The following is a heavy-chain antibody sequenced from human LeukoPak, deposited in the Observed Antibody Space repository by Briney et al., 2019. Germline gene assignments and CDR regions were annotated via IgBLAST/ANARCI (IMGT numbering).Heavy chain of an antibody. V-gene: IGHV3-30*18. J-gene: IGHJ4*02. CDR2: ISYDGSNK. CDR1: GFTFSSYG. Sequence: PGGSLRLSCAASGFTFSSYGMHWVRQAPGKGLEWVAVISYDGSNKYYADSVKGRFTISRDNSKNTLYLQMNSLRAVDTAVYYCAKGTLLYGSGSYFLDYWGQGTLVTVSS. D-gene: IGHD3-10*01. CDR3: AKGTLLYGSGSYFLDY.